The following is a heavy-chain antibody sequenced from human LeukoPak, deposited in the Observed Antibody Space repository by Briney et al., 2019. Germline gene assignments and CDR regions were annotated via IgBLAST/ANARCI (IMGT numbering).Heavy chain of an antibody. J-gene: IGHJ4*02. CDR1: GYTFTGYY. CDR3: ARQRGSYNWSYDY. Sequence: ASVKVSCKASGYTFTGYYMHWVRQAPGQGLEWMGWINPNSGGTNYAQKFQGRVTITRDTSISTAYMELSRLRSDDTAVYYCARQRGSYNWSYDYWGQGTLVTVSS. CDR2: INPNSGGT. D-gene: IGHD1-26*01. V-gene: IGHV1-2*02.